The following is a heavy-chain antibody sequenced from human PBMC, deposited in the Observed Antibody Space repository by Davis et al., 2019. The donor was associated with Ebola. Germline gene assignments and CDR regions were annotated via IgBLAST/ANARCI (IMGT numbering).Heavy chain of an antibody. CDR2: IKRKTDGGTT. V-gene: IGHV3-15*07. CDR1: GFTFSNAW. CDR3: ARDQCGSGGCYSDYYGMDV. Sequence: GGSLRLSCVATGFTFSNAWMSWVRQAPGKGLEWVGRIKRKTDGGTTDSAAPVKGRFTISRDDSKNTLYLQMNSLKTEDTAVYYCARDQCGSGGCYSDYYGMDVWGQGTTVTVSS. J-gene: IGHJ6*02. D-gene: IGHD2-15*01.